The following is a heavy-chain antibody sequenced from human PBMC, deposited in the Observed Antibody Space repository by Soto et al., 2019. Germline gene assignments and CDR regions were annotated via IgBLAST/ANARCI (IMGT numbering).Heavy chain of an antibody. CDR2: ISGGGDTT. CDR1: GFTFNNYA. J-gene: IGHJ4*02. CDR3: AKGRGGSGSLTPRVDF. Sequence: EVQLLESGGGLVRPGGSLRLSCAASGFTFNNYAMSWVRQAPGKGLEWVSAISGGGDTTSYADSVKGRFTVSRDGSKNTRYLQMHSLRAEDTAVYYCAKGRGGSGSLTPRVDFWGQGTLVTVSS. D-gene: IGHD3-10*01. V-gene: IGHV3-23*01.